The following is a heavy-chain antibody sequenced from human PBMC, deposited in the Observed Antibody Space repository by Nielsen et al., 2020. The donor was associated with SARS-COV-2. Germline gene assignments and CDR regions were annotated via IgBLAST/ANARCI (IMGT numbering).Heavy chain of an antibody. CDR1: GGSISSGSYY. CDR2: IYTSGST. Sequence: LRLSCTVSGGSISSGSYYWSWIRQPAGKGLEWIGRIYTSGSTNYNPSLKSRVTISVDTSKNQFSLKLSSVTAADTAVYYCARDRPHAAFLDVWGQGTTGTVSS. D-gene: IGHD6-6*01. J-gene: IGHJ6*02. V-gene: IGHV4-61*02. CDR3: ARDRPHAAFLDV.